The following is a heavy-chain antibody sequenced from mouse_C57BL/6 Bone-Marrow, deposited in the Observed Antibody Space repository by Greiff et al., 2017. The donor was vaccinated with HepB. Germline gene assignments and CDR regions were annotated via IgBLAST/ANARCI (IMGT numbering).Heavy chain of an antibody. CDR3: YIYYGNYEGVDY. D-gene: IGHD2-1*01. CDR1: GYTFTSYW. J-gene: IGHJ2*01. CDR2: IDPSDSYT. Sequence: QVQLKQPGAELVRPGTSVKLSCKASGYTFTSYWMHWVKQRPGQGLEWIGVIDPSDSYTNYNQKFKGKATLTVDTSSSTAYMQLSSLTSEDSAVYYCYIYYGNYEGVDYWGQGTTLTVSS. V-gene: IGHV1-59*01.